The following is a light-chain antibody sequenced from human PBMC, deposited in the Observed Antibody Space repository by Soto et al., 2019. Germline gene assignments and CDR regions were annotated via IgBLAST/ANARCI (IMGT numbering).Light chain of an antibody. CDR2: AAS. V-gene: IGKV1-12*01. J-gene: IGKJ5*01. CDR3: QQARRFPST. CDR1: QDISNW. Sequence: DIQMTQSPSSVSASVGDRVTISCRASQDISNWLAWYQQNPGEAPKFLIYAASNLKSGVPSKFSVSGSGTDFSLTISSLQPEDFAVYYCQQARRFPSTFGQCTRLEIK.